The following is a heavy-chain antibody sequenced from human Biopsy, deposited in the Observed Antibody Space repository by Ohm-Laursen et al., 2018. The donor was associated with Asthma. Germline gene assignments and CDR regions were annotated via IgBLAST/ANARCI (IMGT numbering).Heavy chain of an antibody. Sequence: SLRLSCSASGFAVSRDHMSWVCQAPGKGLEWVSVIYSGGTSHTADSVRGRFTISRDYSKNTLYLQMHSLRAEDTAGYYCARGDSSNWSHYYFDYWGQGTLVTVSS. J-gene: IGHJ4*02. CDR2: IYSGGTS. D-gene: IGHD3-22*01. CDR1: GFAVSRDH. V-gene: IGHV3-53*01. CDR3: ARGDSSNWSHYYFDY.